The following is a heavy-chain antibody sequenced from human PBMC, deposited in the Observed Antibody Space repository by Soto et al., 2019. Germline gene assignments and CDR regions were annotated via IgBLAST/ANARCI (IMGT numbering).Heavy chain of an antibody. CDR1: GFTFSSYA. D-gene: IGHD4-17*01. J-gene: IGHJ2*01. V-gene: IGHV3-23*01. CDR3: AKRTVGWYFDL. Sequence: EVQLLESGGGLVQPGGSLRLSCTASGFTFSSYAMSWVRQAPGKGLEWVSAISGSGDSTYYADSVKGRFTISRDNSKNTQYLQMNSLRAEDTAVYYCAKRTVGWYFDLWGRGTLVTVSS. CDR2: ISGSGDST.